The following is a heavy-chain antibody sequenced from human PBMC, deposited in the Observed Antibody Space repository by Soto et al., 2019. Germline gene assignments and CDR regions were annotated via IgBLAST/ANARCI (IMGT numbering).Heavy chain of an antibody. V-gene: IGHV3-66*01. J-gene: IGHJ4*02. CDR3: ARGDFDS. Sequence: EVQMVESGGGLVQPGGSLRLSCAASGLTVGDNYMSWVRQAPGKGLEWVSIIFAGGNTYYADSVKGRFSISRDNSKNTLYLQMNNLRAEDTALYYCARGDFDSWGQGTLVTVSS. CDR2: IFAGGNT. CDR1: GLTVGDNY.